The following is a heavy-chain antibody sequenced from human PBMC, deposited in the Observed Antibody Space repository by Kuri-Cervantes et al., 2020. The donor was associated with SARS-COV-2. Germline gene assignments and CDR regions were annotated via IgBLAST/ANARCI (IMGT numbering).Heavy chain of an antibody. CDR3: VRDCTISSCSNAGKY. CDR1: GFTFSDYW. D-gene: IGHD6-13*01. CDR2: ISYDGGRT. J-gene: IGHJ4*02. V-gene: IGHV3-74*03. Sequence: GESLKISCAASGFTFSDYWMHWVRQAPGKGPMWVSRISYDGGRTMYADSVRGRFTISRDNAKNTLVLQINSLSLEETAVYYCVRDCTISSCSNAGKYWGQGTLVTVSS.